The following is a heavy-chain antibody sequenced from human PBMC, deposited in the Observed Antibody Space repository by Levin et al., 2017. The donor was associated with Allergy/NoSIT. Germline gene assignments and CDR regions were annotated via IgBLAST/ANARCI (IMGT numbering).Heavy chain of an antibody. J-gene: IGHJ4*02. D-gene: IGHD3-10*01. CDR2: ISWNRGSI. CDR1: GFTFDDYA. Sequence: GGSLRLSCAASGFTFDDYAIHWVRQAPGKGLEWVSGISWNRGSIGYADSVNGRITISRDNAKNSLYLQMNSLRPEDTALYYCAKDRFGWGGEFDYWGQGTLVTVSS. CDR3: AKDRFGWGGEFDY. V-gene: IGHV3-9*01.